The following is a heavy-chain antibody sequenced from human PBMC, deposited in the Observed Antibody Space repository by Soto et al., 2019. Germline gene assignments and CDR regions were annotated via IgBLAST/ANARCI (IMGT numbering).Heavy chain of an antibody. D-gene: IGHD3-9*01. V-gene: IGHV1-69*06. CDR1: GGTFSSYA. Sequence: ASVKVSCKASGGTFSSYAISWVRQAPGQGLEWMGGIIPIFGTANYAQKFQGRVTITADKSTSTAYMELSSLRSEDTAVYYCASAHKCKLSLRSFFTWFDTWGQGTLVTVSS. J-gene: IGHJ5*02. CDR3: ASAHKCKLSLRSFFTWFDT. CDR2: IIPIFGTA.